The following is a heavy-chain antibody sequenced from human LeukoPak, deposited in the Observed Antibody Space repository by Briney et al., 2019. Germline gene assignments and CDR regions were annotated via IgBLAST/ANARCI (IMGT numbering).Heavy chain of an antibody. J-gene: IGHJ4*02. CDR3: ARHVHCSGGSCYRYGMDG. Sequence: PSVTLSLTCTVSGGSISTFHWSWIRQPPGRGLEWIGFNHNTGSTNYNPSLNSRVTISVDTSKNQFFLKLSSVTAADTAVYYCARHVHCSGGSCYRYGMDGWGQGTLVTVSS. D-gene: IGHD2-15*01. CDR2: NHNTGST. V-gene: IGHV4-59*08. CDR1: GGSISTFH.